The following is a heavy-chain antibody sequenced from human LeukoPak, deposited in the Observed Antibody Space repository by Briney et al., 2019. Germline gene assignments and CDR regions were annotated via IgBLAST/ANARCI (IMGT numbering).Heavy chain of an antibody. CDR2: IYGGDST. D-gene: IGHD5-18*01. CDR1: GFTVRNNY. V-gene: IGHV3-66*01. CDR3: ARGYTCGY. Sequence: SGGSLRLSCAASGFTVRNNYVSWVRQAPGKGLEWVSLIYGGDSTYYADSVKGRFTISRDNSKNTLYLQMNSLRAEDTAVYYCARGYTCGYWGQGTLVIVSS. J-gene: IGHJ4*02.